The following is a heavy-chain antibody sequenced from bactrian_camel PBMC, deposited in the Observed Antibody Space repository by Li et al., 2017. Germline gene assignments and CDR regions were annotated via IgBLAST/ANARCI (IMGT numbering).Heavy chain of an antibody. J-gene: IGHJ4*01. CDR1: EVIGRPY. CDR2: IEDDGDT. V-gene: IGHV3S63*01. Sequence: HVQLVESGGGSVQSGGSLRLSCVASEVIGRPYCWTWFRGGSGKEREMVASIEDDGDTYYADSLKGRFTISRGHAKNTVFLQMDSLKPEDTAVYYCAAEFSGGPALLSGTWCEPAFFGQGTQVTVS. D-gene: IGHD7*01.